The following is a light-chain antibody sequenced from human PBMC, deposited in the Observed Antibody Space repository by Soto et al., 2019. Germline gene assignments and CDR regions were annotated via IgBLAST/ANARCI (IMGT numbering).Light chain of an antibody. CDR3: LLSYSGPWV. CDR2: DTS. CDR1: TGPVTGGHY. Sequence: QTVVTQEPSLTVSPGGTGTLTCGSITGPVTGGHYSYWFQQKPGQAPRTLIYDTSNKHSWTPARFSGSLLGGKAALTLSGAQPEDEADYYCLLSYSGPWVFGGGTKLTVL. J-gene: IGLJ3*02. V-gene: IGLV7-46*01.